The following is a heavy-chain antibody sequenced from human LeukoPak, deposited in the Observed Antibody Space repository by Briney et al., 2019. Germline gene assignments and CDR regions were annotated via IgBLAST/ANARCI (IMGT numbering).Heavy chain of an antibody. D-gene: IGHD3-9*01. CDR1: GFTFSSYA. J-gene: IGHJ5*02. CDR3: ARGVEYYDILTGLVVSWFFP. Sequence: GGSLRLSCAASGFTFSSYAMHWVRQAPGKGLEYVSAISSNGGSTYYANSVKGRFTISRDNSKNKLYLQMGSLRAEDMAVYYCARGVEYYDILTGLVVSWFFPCGQGTLVTVSS. CDR2: ISSNGGST. V-gene: IGHV3-64*01.